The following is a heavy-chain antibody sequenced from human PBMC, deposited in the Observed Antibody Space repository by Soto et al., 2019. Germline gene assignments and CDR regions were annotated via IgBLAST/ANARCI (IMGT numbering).Heavy chain of an antibody. D-gene: IGHD3-22*01. CDR1: GYDFNSYG. CDR2: ISPYSDDT. Sequence: ASVKVSCKASGYDFNSYGITWVRQAHGQGLEWLGWISPYSDDTKYAQKLQGRVTVTMDRSSRTVYMDLRSLRSNDTAIYYCARGGYYDSSGLNYWGQG. CDR3: ARGGYYDSSGLNY. V-gene: IGHV1-18*01. J-gene: IGHJ4*02.